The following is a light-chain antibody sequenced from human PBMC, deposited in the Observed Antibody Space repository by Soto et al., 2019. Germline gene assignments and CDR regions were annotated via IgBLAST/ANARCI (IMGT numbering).Light chain of an antibody. CDR1: QSVSSY. V-gene: IGKV3-20*01. CDR2: DAS. J-gene: IGKJ1*01. CDR3: QQYGDSPVT. Sequence: EIVLTQSPGTLSLSPGERATLSCRASQSVSSYLAWYRQKPGQAPRLLISDASDRATGVPDRFSGSGSGTDFTLTISRLEPEDFAVYYCQQYGDSPVTFGQGTKVDIK.